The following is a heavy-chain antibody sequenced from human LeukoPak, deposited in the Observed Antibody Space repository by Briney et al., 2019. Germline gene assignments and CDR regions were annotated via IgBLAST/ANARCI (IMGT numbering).Heavy chain of an antibody. J-gene: IGHJ4*02. CDR3: ARDIPSSSSWSAYFDY. Sequence: ASVKVYCKASGYTFTSYGISWVRQAPGQGLEWMGWISAYNGNTNYAQKLQGRVTMTTDTSTSTAYMELRSLRSDDTAVYYCARDIPSSSSWSAYFDYWGQGTLVTVSS. V-gene: IGHV1-18*01. CDR2: ISAYNGNT. CDR1: GYTFTSYG. D-gene: IGHD6-13*01.